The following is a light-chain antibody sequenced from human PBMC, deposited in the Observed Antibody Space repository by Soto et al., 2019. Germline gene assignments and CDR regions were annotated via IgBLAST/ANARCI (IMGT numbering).Light chain of an antibody. Sequence: LTQSAGTLSLSPGHLATLHCGASQSRGSYVAGDQQKPGPAPRVLRDWASSRATVSPDMFSGSGSGTDFTLTSTRVEPEDFAVYPCQQFVSATRTFGQGTKVEIK. V-gene: IGKV3-20*01. CDR1: QSRGSY. CDR2: WAS. J-gene: IGKJ1*01. CDR3: QQFVSATRT.